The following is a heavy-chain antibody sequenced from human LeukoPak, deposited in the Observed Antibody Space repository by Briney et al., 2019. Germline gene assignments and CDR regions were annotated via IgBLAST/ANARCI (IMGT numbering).Heavy chain of an antibody. D-gene: IGHD4-11*01. CDR3: ATARDSNSNRGLYMDV. Sequence: PGGSLRLSCAASGFTFRNYGMHWVRQVPGKGLEWVAVIWYDGSNKYYADSVKGRFTISRDNSKNTLYLQINSLRAEDTAVYYCATARDSNSNRGLYMDVWGKGITVTVSS. V-gene: IGHV3-33*01. CDR1: GFTFRNYG. CDR2: IWYDGSNK. J-gene: IGHJ6*03.